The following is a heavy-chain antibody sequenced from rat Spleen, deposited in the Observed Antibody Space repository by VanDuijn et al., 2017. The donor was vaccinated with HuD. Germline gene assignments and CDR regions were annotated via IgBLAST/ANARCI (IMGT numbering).Heavy chain of an antibody. D-gene: IGHD5-1*01. Sequence: EVQLVESDGGLVQPGRSLKLSCAASGFTFSDYYMAWVRQAPTKGLEWVATISYDGSTTYYRDSVKGRFTISRDNAKNTQYLQMDSLRSEDTATYYCARQALTGYWYFDFWGPGTMVTVSS. CDR2: ISYDGSTT. CDR3: ARQALTGYWYFDF. J-gene: IGHJ1*01. V-gene: IGHV5-29*01. CDR1: GFTFSDYY.